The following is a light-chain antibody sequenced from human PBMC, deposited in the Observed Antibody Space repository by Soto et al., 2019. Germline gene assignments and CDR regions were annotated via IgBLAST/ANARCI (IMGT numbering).Light chain of an antibody. CDR2: DVS. Sequence: QAVVTQPASVSGSPGQSITISCTGTSNDVGGYNYVSWYQQYAGKVPKLIIFDVSNRPSGVSNRFSGSKSGNTASLTISGLQAEDEADYYCSSFTSSTTLVVFGGGTKLTVL. V-gene: IGLV2-14*01. CDR3: SSFTSSTTLVV. J-gene: IGLJ2*01. CDR1: SNDVGGYNY.